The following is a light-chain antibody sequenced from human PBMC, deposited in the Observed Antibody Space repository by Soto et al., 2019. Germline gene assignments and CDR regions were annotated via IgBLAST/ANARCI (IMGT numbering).Light chain of an antibody. V-gene: IGKV3D-20*02. Sequence: AALFNKASQSVSSSYLAWYQQKPGQAPRFLIYSASSRATGIPDRFSGSGSGTAFTLTISTLEAEDFAVYYCQQRSIAPLTFGHGTRLEIK. J-gene: IGKJ5*01. CDR3: QQRSIAPLT. CDR2: SAS. CDR1: QSVSSSY.